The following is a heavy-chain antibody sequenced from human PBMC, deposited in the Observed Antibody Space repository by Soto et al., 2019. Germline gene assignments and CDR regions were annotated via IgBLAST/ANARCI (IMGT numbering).Heavy chain of an antibody. D-gene: IGHD1-26*01. CDR2: TSSGGSTK. V-gene: IGHV3-30*03. J-gene: IGHJ4*02. CDR3: ARGYYDFDY. Sequence: GGSLRLSCAASGFTFSTSSMNWVRQAPGKGLEWVSDTSSGGSTKFYADSVKGRFTISRDNSKNTLYLQMNSLRAEDTAVYYCARGYYDFDYWGQGTLVTVSS. CDR1: GFTFSTSS.